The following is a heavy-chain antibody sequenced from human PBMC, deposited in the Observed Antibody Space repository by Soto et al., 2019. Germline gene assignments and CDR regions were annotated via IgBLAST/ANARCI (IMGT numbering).Heavy chain of an antibody. Sequence: QVQLQQWGAGLLKPSETLSLTCAVYGGSFSGYYWSWIRQPPGKGLEWIGEINHSGSTNYNPSLKSRVTISVDTAKNQFSLKLSSVTAADTAVYYCAREKVGATIGYYWGQGTLVTFSS. CDR2: INHSGST. CDR1: GGSFSGYY. D-gene: IGHD1-26*01. CDR3: AREKVGATIGYY. V-gene: IGHV4-34*01. J-gene: IGHJ4*02.